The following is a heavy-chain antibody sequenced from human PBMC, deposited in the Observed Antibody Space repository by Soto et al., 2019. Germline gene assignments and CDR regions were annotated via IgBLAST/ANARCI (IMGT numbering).Heavy chain of an antibody. J-gene: IGHJ4*02. CDR2: ISSSSSYI. V-gene: IGHV3-21*01. CDR3: ARDLTGTTAY. CDR1: GFTFSSYS. Sequence: PGGSLRLSCAASGFTFSSYSMNWVHQAPGKGLEWVSSISSSSSYIYYADSVKGRFTISRDNAKNTLYLQMNSLRAEDTAVYYCARDLTGTTAYWGQGTLVTVSS. D-gene: IGHD1-7*01.